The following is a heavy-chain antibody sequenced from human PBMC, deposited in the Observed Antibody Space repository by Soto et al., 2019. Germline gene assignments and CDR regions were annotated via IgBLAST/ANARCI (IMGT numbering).Heavy chain of an antibody. CDR3: ARALFCSGGTCLLDF. J-gene: IGHJ4*02. CDR2: IYSGGST. D-gene: IGHD2-15*01. Sequence: EVQLVETGGGLIQPGGSLRLSCAASGFIVSSNYMSWVRQAPGKGLEWVSVIYSGGSTYYADSVKGRITISRDNSKNTMYLQMSSLRAEDTAVYDCARALFCSGGTCLLDFWGQGTLVTVSS. V-gene: IGHV3-53*02. CDR1: GFIVSSNY.